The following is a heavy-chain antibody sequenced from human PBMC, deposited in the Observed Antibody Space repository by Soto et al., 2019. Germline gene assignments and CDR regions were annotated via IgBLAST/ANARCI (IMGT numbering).Heavy chain of an antibody. J-gene: IGHJ3*02. CDR3: AREVVGVDS. D-gene: IGHD2-15*01. Sequence: GGPLRLSWAASGFPFSRYGMHWVRQAPGKGLEWVAVIWYDGSNKYYADSVKGRFTISRDNSKNTLYLQMNSLRAEDTAVYYCAREVVGVDSWGQGTMVTFSS. V-gene: IGHV3-33*01. CDR1: GFPFSRYG. CDR2: IWYDGSNK.